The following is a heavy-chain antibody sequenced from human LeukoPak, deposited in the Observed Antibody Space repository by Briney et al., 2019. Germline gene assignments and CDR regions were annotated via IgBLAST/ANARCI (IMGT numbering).Heavy chain of an antibody. CDR1: GYTLTELS. D-gene: IGHD2-8*02. J-gene: IGHJ3*02. CDR2: FDPEDGET. Sequence: ASVKVSCKVSGYTLTELSMHWVRQAPGKGLEWMGGFDPEDGETIYAQKFQGRVTMTEDTSTDTAYMELSSLRSEDTAVYYCATSLVAPHAFDIWGQGTMVTVSS. CDR3: ATSLVAPHAFDI. V-gene: IGHV1-24*01.